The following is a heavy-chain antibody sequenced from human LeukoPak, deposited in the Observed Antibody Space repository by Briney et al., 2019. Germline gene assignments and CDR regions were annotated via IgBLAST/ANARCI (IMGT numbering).Heavy chain of an antibody. CDR3: ARASGAIFGVASAKFDY. CDR2: INHSGST. Sequence: SETLSLTCAVYGGSFSGYYWSWIRQPPGKGLEWIGEINHSGSTNYNPSLKSRVTISVDTSKNQFSLKLSSVPAADTAVYYCARASGAIFGVASAKFDYWGQGTLVTVSS. D-gene: IGHD3-3*01. J-gene: IGHJ4*02. CDR1: GGSFSGYY. V-gene: IGHV4-34*01.